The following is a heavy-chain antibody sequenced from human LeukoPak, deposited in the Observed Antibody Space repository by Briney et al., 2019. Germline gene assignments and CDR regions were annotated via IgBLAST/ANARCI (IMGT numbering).Heavy chain of an antibody. CDR2: ISNEGSTT. Sequence: SGGPLRLPCAASGFTFSDYYMHWVRQGPGEGPVWVSRISNEGSTTFYADSVKGRFTISRDNAKNTLYLEMNSLRAEDTAVYYCVRDSRTGVDYWGQGTRVTVSS. D-gene: IGHD1-1*01. J-gene: IGHJ4*02. CDR1: GFTFSDYY. CDR3: VRDSRTGVDY. V-gene: IGHV3-74*01.